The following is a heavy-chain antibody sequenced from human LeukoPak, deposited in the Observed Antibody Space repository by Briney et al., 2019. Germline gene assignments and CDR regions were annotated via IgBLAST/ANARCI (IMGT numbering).Heavy chain of an antibody. CDR2: ISYDGSNK. CDR3: ARDFPLGWST. D-gene: IGHD6-19*01. CDR1: GFIFSNYA. J-gene: IGHJ5*02. Sequence: GRSLRLSCATSGFIFSNYAMHWVRQAPGKGLEWVAVISYDGSNKYYADSAKGRFTISRDNSKNTLYLQMKSLRAEDTAVYYCARDFPLGWSTWGQGTLVTVSS. V-gene: IGHV3-30-3*01.